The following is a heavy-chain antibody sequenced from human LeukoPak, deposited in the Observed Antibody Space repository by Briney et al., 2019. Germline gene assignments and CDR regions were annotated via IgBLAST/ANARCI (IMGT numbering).Heavy chain of an antibody. J-gene: IGHJ4*02. CDR3: ASEAAAGYFDY. D-gene: IGHD6-13*01. CDR2: NDPKSDGT. V-gene: IGHV1-2*06. CDR1: GYTFIDYD. Sequence: ASVRVSCKASGYTFIDYDIHWVRQAPGQGLEWMGRNDPKSDGTKYAQKFQGRVTMARDTSISTAYMELSRLRSDDTAVYYCASEAAAGYFDYWGQGTLVTVSS.